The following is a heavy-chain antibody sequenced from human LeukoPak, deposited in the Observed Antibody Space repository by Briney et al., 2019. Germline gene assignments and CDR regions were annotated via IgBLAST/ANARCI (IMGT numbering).Heavy chain of an antibody. CDR2: ISVYNGNT. CDR1: GYTFTSYG. Sequence: ASVKVSCKASGYTFTSYGISWVRQAPGQGLEWMGWISVYNGNTNYAQKFQGRVTMTRDTSISTAYMELSRLRSDDTAVYYCARSIAVAGTGVLVDYWGQGTLVTVSS. D-gene: IGHD6-19*01. J-gene: IGHJ4*02. CDR3: ARSIAVAGTGVLVDY. V-gene: IGHV1-18*01.